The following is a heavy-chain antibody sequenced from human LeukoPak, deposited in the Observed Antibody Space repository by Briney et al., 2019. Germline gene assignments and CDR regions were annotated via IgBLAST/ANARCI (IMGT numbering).Heavy chain of an antibody. CDR2: MNPNSGNT. V-gene: IGHV1-8*03. CDR1: GYTFTSYD. CDR3: ARLLSSGYYGHSYYFDY. Sequence: GASVKVSCKASGYTFTSYDFNWVRQATGQGLEWMGWMNPNSGNTGYAQKFQGRVTITRNTSISTAYMELSSLRSEDTAVYYCARLLSSGYYGHSYYFDYWGQGTLVTVSS. J-gene: IGHJ4*02. D-gene: IGHD3-22*01.